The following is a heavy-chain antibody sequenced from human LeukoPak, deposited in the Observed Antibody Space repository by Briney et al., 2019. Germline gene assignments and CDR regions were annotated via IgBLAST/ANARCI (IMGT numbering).Heavy chain of an antibody. J-gene: IGHJ4*02. CDR3: ASCSRSGGSCYDFDY. D-gene: IGHD2-15*01. V-gene: IGHV1-18*01. Sequence: GASVKLSCKASGYTFTSYGMSWVRQAPGQGLEWMGWISAYNGNTNYAQKLQGRVTMTTDTSTSTAYMELKSLRADDTAVYYCASCSRSGGSCYDFDYWGQGTLVTVSS. CDR1: GYTFTSYG. CDR2: ISAYNGNT.